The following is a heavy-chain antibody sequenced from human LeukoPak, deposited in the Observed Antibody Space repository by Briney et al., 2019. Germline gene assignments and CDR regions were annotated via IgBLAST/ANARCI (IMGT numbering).Heavy chain of an antibody. CDR1: GYTFTSYG. J-gene: IGHJ4*02. Sequence: ASVKVSCKASGYTFTSYGISWVRQAPGQGLEWMGWISAYNGNTNYAQKLQGRVTMTTDTSTSTAYMELRSLRSGDTAVYYCAREGYYDSSGYFDYWGQGTLVTVSS. CDR3: AREGYYDSSGYFDY. CDR2: ISAYNGNT. V-gene: IGHV1-18*01. D-gene: IGHD3-22*01.